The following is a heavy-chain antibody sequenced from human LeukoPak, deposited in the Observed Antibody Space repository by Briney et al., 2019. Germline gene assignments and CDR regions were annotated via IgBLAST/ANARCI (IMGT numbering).Heavy chain of an antibody. J-gene: IGHJ5*02. CDR2: IYHSGST. Sequence: KPSETLSLTCTVSGYSISSGYYWGWIRQPPGKGLEWIGSIYHSGSTYYNPSLKSRVTISVDTSKNQFSLKLSSVTAADTAVYYCARKDIVVVPAAGDWFDPWGQGTLVTVSS. D-gene: IGHD2-2*01. CDR1: GYSISSGYY. CDR3: ARKDIVVVPAAGDWFDP. V-gene: IGHV4-38-2*02.